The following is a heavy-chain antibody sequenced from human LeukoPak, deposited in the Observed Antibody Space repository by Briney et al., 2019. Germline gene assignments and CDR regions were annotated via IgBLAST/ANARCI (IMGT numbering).Heavy chain of an antibody. J-gene: IGHJ3*02. CDR1: GYTFTSYG. V-gene: IGHV1-18*01. D-gene: IGHD4-11*01. CDR2: ISAYNGNT. CDR3: ARLDMTTDAFDI. Sequence: ASVKVSCKASGYTFTSYGISWVRQAPGQGLEWMGWISAYNGNTNYAQKLQGRVTTTTDTSTSTAYMELRSLRSDDTAVYYCARLDMTTDAFDIWGQGTMVTVSS.